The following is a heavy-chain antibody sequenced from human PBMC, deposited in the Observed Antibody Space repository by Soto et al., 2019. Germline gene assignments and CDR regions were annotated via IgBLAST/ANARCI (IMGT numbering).Heavy chain of an antibody. J-gene: IGHJ4*02. CDR3: ARALGNGSNWGCDFDY. Sequence: GGSLRLPCAASGFTFSSYWMSWVRQAPGKGLEWVANIKQDGSEKYYVDSVKGRFTISRDNAKNSLYLQMNSLRAEDAAVYCGARALGNGSNWGCDFDYWGQGTMVTVSS. CDR2: IKQDGSEK. D-gene: IGHD7-27*01. V-gene: IGHV3-7*01. CDR1: GFTFSSYW.